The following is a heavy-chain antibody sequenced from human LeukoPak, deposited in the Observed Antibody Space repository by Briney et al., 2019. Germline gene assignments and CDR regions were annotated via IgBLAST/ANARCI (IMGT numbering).Heavy chain of an antibody. D-gene: IGHD5-18*01. CDR3: AKDRMGRAMFYFDC. V-gene: IGHV3-23*01. Sequence: GGSLRLSCAASGFTFSSYAMSWFRQAPGQGLEWVSSIDARGSSKYYADSVTGPFTISRDNSQNTLCLQMNSLRAEDAALYYCAKDRMGRAMFYFDCWGQGTLVTVSS. CDR2: IDARGSSK. CDR1: GFTFSSYA. J-gene: IGHJ4*02.